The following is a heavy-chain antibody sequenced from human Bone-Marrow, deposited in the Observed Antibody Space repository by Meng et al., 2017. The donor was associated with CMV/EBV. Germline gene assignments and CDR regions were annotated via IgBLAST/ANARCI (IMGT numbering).Heavy chain of an antibody. CDR1: GFTFSSYW. D-gene: IGHD3-3*01. J-gene: IGHJ6*02. V-gene: IGHV3-7*01. Sequence: GGSLRLSCAASGFTFSSYWMSWVRQAPGKGLEWVANIKQDGSEKYYVDSVKGRFTISRDNAKNSLYLQMNSLRAEDTAVYYCARDRANRAYDFWSGYYLDYYYGMDVWGQGTTVTVSS. CDR2: IKQDGSEK. CDR3: ARDRANRAYDFWSGYYLDYYYGMDV.